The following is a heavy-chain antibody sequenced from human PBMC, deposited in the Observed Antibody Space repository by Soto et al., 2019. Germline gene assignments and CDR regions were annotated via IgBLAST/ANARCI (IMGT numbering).Heavy chain of an antibody. J-gene: IGHJ6*03. CDR3: AKDSTAYYYGSGSYMDV. CDR1: GFTFDDYA. CDR2: ISWNSGSI. D-gene: IGHD3-10*01. V-gene: IGHV3-9*01. Sequence: GGSLRLSCAASGFTFDDYAMHWVRQAPGKGLEWVSGISWNSGSIGYADSVKGRFTISRDNAKNSLYLQMNSLRAEDTALYYCAKDSTAYYYGSGSYMDVWGKGTTVTVSS.